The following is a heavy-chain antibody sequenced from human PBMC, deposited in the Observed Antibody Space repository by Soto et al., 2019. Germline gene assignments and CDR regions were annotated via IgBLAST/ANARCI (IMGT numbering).Heavy chain of an antibody. CDR2: INHSGST. CDR1: GGSFSGYY. J-gene: IGHJ5*02. CDR3: ARAGGVVVPAAMGSSSWDLLSRKKNNCFDP. D-gene: IGHD2-2*01. V-gene: IGHV4-34*01. Sequence: SETLSLTCAVYGGSFSGYYWSWIRQPPGKGLEWIGEINHSGSTNYNPSLKSRVTISVDTSKNQFSLKLSSVTAADTAVYYCARAGGVVVPAAMGSSSWDLLSRKKNNCFDPWGQGTLVTVSS.